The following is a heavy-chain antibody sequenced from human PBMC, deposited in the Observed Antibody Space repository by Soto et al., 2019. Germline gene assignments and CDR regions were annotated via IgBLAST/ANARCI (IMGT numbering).Heavy chain of an antibody. CDR1: GFTFSSYG. CDR2: IWYDGSNK. J-gene: IGHJ6*02. Sequence: QVQLVESGGGVVQPGRSLRLSCAASGFTFSSYGMHWVRQAPGKGLEWVAVIWYDGSNKYYADSVKGRFTISRDNSKNTLYLQMNSLGAEDTAVYYCARDLQNDYGDSTGGMDVWGQGTTVTVSS. D-gene: IGHD4-17*01. CDR3: ARDLQNDYGDSTGGMDV. V-gene: IGHV3-33*01.